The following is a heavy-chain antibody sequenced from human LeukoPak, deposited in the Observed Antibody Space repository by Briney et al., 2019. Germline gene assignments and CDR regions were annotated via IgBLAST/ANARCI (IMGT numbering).Heavy chain of an antibody. Sequence: ASVKVSCKASGYTFTGYYIYWVRQAPGQGLEWMGWIHPNSGGTNYAQKFQGRVAMTRDTSVNTAYMELSRLRSDGTAVYYCARVDSEYCSSTSCYKWFDPWGQGTLVTVSS. V-gene: IGHV1-2*02. CDR2: IHPNSGGT. CDR3: ARVDSEYCSSTSCYKWFDP. J-gene: IGHJ5*02. D-gene: IGHD2-2*02. CDR1: GYTFTGYY.